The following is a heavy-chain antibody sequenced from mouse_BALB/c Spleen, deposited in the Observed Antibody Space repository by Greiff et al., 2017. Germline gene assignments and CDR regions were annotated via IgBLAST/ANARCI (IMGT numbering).Heavy chain of an antibody. D-gene: IGHD1-1*01. V-gene: IGHV5-4*02. J-gene: IGHJ4*01. CDR3: ARGGDNYGEADAMDY. CDR1: GFTFSDYY. Sequence: EVKLVESGGGLVKPGGSLKLSCAASGFTFSDYYMYWVRQTPEKRLEWVATISDGGSYTYYPDSVKGRFTISRDNAKNNLYLQMSSLKSEDTAMYYCARGGDNYGEADAMDYWGQGTSGTVSS. CDR2: ISDGGSYT.